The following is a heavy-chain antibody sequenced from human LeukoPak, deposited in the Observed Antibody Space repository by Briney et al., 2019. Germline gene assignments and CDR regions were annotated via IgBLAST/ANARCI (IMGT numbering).Heavy chain of an antibody. D-gene: IGHD3-10*01. CDR3: AKGPPKAWAFGSGSFDY. CDR1: GYTFTSCA. CDR2: IIPIFGTA. Sequence: SVKVSCKASGYTFTSCAMNWVRQAPGQGLEWMGGIIPIFGTANYAQKFQGRVTITADESTSTAYMELSSLRSEDTAVYYCAKGPPKAWAFGSGSFDYWGQGTLVTVSS. V-gene: IGHV1-69*13. J-gene: IGHJ4*02.